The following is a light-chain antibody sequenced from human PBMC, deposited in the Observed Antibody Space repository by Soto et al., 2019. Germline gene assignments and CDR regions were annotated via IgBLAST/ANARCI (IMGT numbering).Light chain of an antibody. J-gene: IGKJ1*01. V-gene: IGKV3-20*01. Sequence: EIVLTQSPGTLSLSPGERATLSCRARQSVSSGYFAWYQQKPGQAPRLLIYVSSSRATGIPDRFSGSGSGTDFTLTISRLEPEDFAVYYCQQYHRSPWTFGQGTKVEIK. CDR3: QQYHRSPWT. CDR1: QSVSSGY. CDR2: VSS.